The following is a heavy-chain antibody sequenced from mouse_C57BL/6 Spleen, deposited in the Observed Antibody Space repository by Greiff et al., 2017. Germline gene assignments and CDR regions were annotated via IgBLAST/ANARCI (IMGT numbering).Heavy chain of an antibody. CDR1: GFSLTSYG. Sequence: QVLLKESGPGLVQPSQSLSITCTVSGFSLTSYGVHWVRQSPGKGLEWLGVIWSGGSTDYNAAFISRLSISKDNSKSQVFFKMNSLQADDTAIYYCARHDGYSYYYAMDYWGQGTSVTVSS. J-gene: IGHJ4*01. V-gene: IGHV2-2*01. CDR2: IWSGGST. CDR3: ARHDGYSYYYAMDY. D-gene: IGHD2-3*01.